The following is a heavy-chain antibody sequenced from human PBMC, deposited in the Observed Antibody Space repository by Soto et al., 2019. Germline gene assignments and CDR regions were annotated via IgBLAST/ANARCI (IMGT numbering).Heavy chain of an antibody. CDR3: AREAAAAGTFEVHSYGKVV. D-gene: IGHD6-13*01. CDR2: INPIGGGT. V-gene: IGHV1-2*04. Sequence: ASVKVSCKASGYTFTGYYMHWVRQAPGQGLEWMGWINPIGGGTSEGQKFKGWVTVTRDTSSSTAYMERSRMRSDATAVYYCAREAAAAGTFEVHSYGKVVWGQGTLVTVSS. CDR1: GYTFTGYY. J-gene: IGHJ6*02.